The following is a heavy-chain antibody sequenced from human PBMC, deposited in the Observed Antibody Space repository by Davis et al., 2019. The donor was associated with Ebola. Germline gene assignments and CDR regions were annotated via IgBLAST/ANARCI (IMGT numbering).Heavy chain of an antibody. Sequence: SETLSLTCTVSGGYISGYYWSWIRQPPGKGLEWIGNLYHGGGTNYSPSLKSRLTISVDTSKNQFSLELSSVTAADTAVYYCARLEAAAGLDYWGQGTLVTVSS. CDR2: LYHGGGT. V-gene: IGHV4-59*08. D-gene: IGHD6-13*01. J-gene: IGHJ4*02. CDR1: GGYISGYY. CDR3: ARLEAAAGLDY.